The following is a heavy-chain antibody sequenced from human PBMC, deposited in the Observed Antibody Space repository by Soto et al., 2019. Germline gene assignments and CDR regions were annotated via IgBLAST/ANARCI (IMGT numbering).Heavy chain of an antibody. J-gene: IGHJ4*02. CDR3: AKDSGVYYDILTGYFDY. Sequence: GGSLRLSCAASGFTFSSYGMHWVRQAPGKGLEWVAVIPYDGSNKYYADSVKGRFTISRDNSKNTLYLQMNSLRAEDTAVYYCAKDSGVYYDILTGYFDYWGQGTLVTVSS. V-gene: IGHV3-30*18. CDR1: GFTFSSYG. D-gene: IGHD3-9*01. CDR2: IPYDGSNK.